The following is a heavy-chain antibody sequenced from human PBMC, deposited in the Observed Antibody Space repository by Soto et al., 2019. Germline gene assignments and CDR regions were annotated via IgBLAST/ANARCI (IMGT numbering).Heavy chain of an antibody. V-gene: IGHV4-34*01. D-gene: IGHD2-15*01. Sequence: SETLSLTCAVYGGSFSAYYWSWIRHPPGKGLEWIGEINHSGSTNYNPSLKSRVTISVDTSKNQFSLKLSSVTAADTAVYYCARGKLGYCSGGSCYPTYYYYYMDVSGQGTTVTGSS. CDR1: GGSFSAYY. CDR3: ARGKLGYCSGGSCYPTYYYYYMDV. CDR2: INHSGST. J-gene: IGHJ6*03.